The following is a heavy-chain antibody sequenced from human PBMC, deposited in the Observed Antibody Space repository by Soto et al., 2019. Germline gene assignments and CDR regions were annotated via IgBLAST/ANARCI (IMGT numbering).Heavy chain of an antibody. CDR1: GFSFSHAW. CDR2: IKRKTDGGTA. CDR3: TTDLNWNYAMDY. V-gene: IGHV3-15*01. Sequence: SLRLSCAASGFSFSHAWMSWVRQAPGKGLEWVGRIKRKTDGGTADYTAPVKGRFTISRDDSKNTLYLQMNSLKTEDTAVYYCTTDLNWNYAMDYWGQGALVTVSS. J-gene: IGHJ4*02. D-gene: IGHD1-7*01.